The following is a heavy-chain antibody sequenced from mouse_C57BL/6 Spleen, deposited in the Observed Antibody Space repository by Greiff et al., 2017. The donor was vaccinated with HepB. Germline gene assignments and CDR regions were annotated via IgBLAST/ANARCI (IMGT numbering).Heavy chain of an antibody. V-gene: IGHV3-6*01. CDR3: ARVGDYESLAMDY. J-gene: IGHJ4*01. CDR2: ISYDGSN. D-gene: IGHD2-4*01. Sequence: EVQRVESGPGLVKPSQSLSLTCSVTGYSITSGYYWNWIRQFPGNKLEWMGYISYDGSNNYNPSLKNRISITRDTSKNQFFLKLNSVTTEDTATYYCARVGDYESLAMDYWGQGTSVTVSS. CDR1: GYSITSGYY.